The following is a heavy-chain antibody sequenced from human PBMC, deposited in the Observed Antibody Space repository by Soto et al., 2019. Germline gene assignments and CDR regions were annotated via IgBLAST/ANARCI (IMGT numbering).Heavy chain of an antibody. CDR2: ISSSGSTI. D-gene: IGHD5-18*01. CDR3: ARTGYSFSVGY. Sequence: SLRLSCAASVFTFSSYEMNWFRQAPGKGLEWVSYISSSGSTIYYADSVKGRFTISRDNAKNSLYLQMNSLRAEDTAVYYCARTGYSFSVGYWGQGTLVTVSS. J-gene: IGHJ4*02. V-gene: IGHV3-48*03. CDR1: VFTFSSYE.